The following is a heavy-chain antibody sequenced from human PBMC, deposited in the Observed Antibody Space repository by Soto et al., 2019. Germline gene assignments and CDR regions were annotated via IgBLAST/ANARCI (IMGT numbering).Heavy chain of an antibody. D-gene: IGHD2-21*01. J-gene: IGHJ4*02. CDR2: INAGNGNT. Sequence: ASVKVCCKAYGYTFTSYTMHWVRQDPGQWLEWMGWINAGNGNTKYSQNFQGRVTITRDTSARTAYMELSSLRSEDTAVYYCARGGELFDYWGQGTLVTVSS. CDR1: GYTFTSYT. CDR3: ARGGELFDY. V-gene: IGHV1-3*01.